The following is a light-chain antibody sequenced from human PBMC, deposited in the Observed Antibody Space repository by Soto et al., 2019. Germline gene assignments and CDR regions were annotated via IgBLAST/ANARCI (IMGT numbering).Light chain of an antibody. CDR2: DAS. V-gene: IGKV3-11*01. CDR1: QSVGDW. CDR3: GQRHWPWT. J-gene: IGKJ1*01. Sequence: EIVLTQSPATVSLSPGERATLSCRASQSVGDWLAWYQQKPGQAPRLLIYDASNRATGIPARFSGSGSGTDFTLTINSLEPEDFAVYYCGQRHWPWTVGLGTNVENK.